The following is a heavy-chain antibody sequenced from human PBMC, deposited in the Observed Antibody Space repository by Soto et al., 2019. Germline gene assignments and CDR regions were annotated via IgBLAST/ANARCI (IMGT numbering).Heavy chain of an antibody. J-gene: IGHJ4*02. CDR2: ISSGGDLT. V-gene: IGHV3-23*01. Sequence: EVQLLESGGDLVQPGGSPRVSCAASGFMFSSHGMSWVRQAPGKGLEWVSSISSGGDLTYYADSVKGRFTVSRDNLKNTLSLQMDSLRAEDTATYYCAKIGQIGNWFFGYCGQGTLVTVSS. CDR3: AKIGQIGNWFFGY. CDR1: GFMFSSHG. D-gene: IGHD1-1*01.